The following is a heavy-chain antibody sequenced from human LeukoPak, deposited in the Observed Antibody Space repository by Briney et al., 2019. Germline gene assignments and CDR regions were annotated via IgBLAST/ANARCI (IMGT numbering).Heavy chain of an antibody. D-gene: IGHD5-18*01. J-gene: IGHJ4*02. CDR3: AKDLKYSYGYEVFDY. Sequence: QTGGSLRLSCAASGFTFSSYSMNWVRQAPGKGLEWVSAISGSGGSTYYADSAKGRFTISRDNSKNTLYLQMNSLRAEDTAVYYCAKDLKYSYGYEVFDYWGQGTLVTVSS. CDR2: ISGSGGST. CDR1: GFTFSSYS. V-gene: IGHV3-23*01.